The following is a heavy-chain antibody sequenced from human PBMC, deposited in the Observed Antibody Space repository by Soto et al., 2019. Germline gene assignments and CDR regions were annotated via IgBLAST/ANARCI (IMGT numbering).Heavy chain of an antibody. CDR2: IIPIFGTA. V-gene: IGHV1-69*13. CDR1: GPTFRNYA. J-gene: IGHJ6*02. D-gene: IGHD1-1*01. CDR3: ASPTLSTGWAGFGVRDV. Sequence: SVEVSCKASGPTFRNYAIVWVRQAPGRALEWMGGIIPIFGTANYAQKFQGRVTITADESTSTVYMELNSLRSEDTAVYYCASPTLSTGWAGFGVRDVWHQGTT.